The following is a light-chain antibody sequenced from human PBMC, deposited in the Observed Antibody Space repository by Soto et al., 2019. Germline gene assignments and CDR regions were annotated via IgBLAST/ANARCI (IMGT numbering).Light chain of an antibody. CDR3: QQRNSYPRT. CDR2: AAS. Sequence: IQLTQSPSSLSASVGDRVTITCRASRDISSSLAWYQQKPGKAPKLLIYAASTLQSGVPSRFSGSGSGTDFTLTISSLQPEDSATYYCQQRNSYPRTFGQGTKVDIK. V-gene: IGKV1-9*01. CDR1: RDISSS. J-gene: IGKJ2*01.